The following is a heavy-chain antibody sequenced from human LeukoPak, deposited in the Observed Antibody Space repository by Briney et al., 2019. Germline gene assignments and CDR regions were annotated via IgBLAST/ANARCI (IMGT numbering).Heavy chain of an antibody. J-gene: IGHJ4*02. V-gene: IGHV3-48*01. CDR2: ITSSGNTI. CDR1: GFTFSSYS. Sequence: GGSLRLSCAASGFTFSSYSMNWVRQAPGKGLEWVSHITSSGNTIYYADSMKGRLTISRDNAKNSLYLQMNSLRAEDTAVYYCARGVDYWGQGTLVTVSS. CDR3: ARGVDY.